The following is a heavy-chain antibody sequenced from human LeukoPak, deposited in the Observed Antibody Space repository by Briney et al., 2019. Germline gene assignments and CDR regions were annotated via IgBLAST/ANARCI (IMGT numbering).Heavy chain of an antibody. CDR3: ATDHGSGSWNYYAKTFDI. J-gene: IGHJ3*02. CDR2: ISSSSSYT. CDR1: GFTFSDYY. V-gene: IGHV3-11*05. Sequence: PGGSLRLSCAASGFTFSDYYMSWIRQAPGKGLEWVSYISSSSSYTNYADSVKGRFTISRDNAKNSLYLQMNSLTTEDTAVYYCATDHGSGSWNYYAKTFDIWGRGTLVTVSS. D-gene: IGHD3-10*01.